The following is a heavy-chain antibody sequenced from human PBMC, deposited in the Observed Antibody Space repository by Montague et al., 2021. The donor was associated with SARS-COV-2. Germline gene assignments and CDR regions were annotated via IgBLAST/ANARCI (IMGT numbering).Heavy chain of an antibody. CDR2: INHSGST. D-gene: IGHD4-11*01. CDR1: GGSFSGYY. J-gene: IGHJ6*02. V-gene: IGHV4-34*01. Sequence: SETLSLTCAVYGGSFSGYYWTWIRQSPRKGLEWTGEINHSGSTNYNPSLKSRVTISVDTSKNQFSLKLSSVTAADTAVYYCACGGLTTRGLIYYYGMDVWGQRTTVTVSS. CDR3: ACGGLTTRGLIYYYGMDV.